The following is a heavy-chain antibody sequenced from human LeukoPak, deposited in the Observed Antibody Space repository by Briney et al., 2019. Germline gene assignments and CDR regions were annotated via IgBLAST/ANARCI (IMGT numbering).Heavy chain of an antibody. CDR2: IIPIFGTA. D-gene: IGHD2-15*01. CDR3: ASSYCSGGGCYLPAYYYGMDV. V-gene: IGHV1-69*13. CDR1: GGTFISYA. Sequence: SVKVSCKASGGTFISYAISWVRQAPGQGLEWMGGIIPIFGTANYAQKFQGRVTITADESTSTAYMELSSLRSEDTAVYYCASSYCSGGGCYLPAYYYGMDVWGQGTTVTVSS. J-gene: IGHJ6*02.